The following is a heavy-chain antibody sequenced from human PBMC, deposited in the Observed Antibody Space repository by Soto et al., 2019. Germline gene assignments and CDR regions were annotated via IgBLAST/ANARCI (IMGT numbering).Heavy chain of an antibody. V-gene: IGHV4-31*03. CDR3: ARDSPGVDGDYESWFDP. D-gene: IGHD4-17*01. Sequence: QVQLQESGPGLVKPSQTLSLTCTVSGGSISSGGYYWSWIRQHPGKGLEWIGYIYYSGSTYYNPSLKSRVTISVDTSKNQFSLKLSSVNAADTAVYYCARDSPGVDGDYESWFDPWGQGTLVTVSS. J-gene: IGHJ5*02. CDR1: GGSISSGGYY. CDR2: IYYSGST.